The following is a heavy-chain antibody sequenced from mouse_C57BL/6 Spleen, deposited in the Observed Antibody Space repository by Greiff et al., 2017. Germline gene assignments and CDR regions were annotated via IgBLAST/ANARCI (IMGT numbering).Heavy chain of an antibody. V-gene: IGHV1-50*01. J-gene: IGHJ3*01. CDR3: ARRASYYDYFAV. Sequence: QVQLQQPGAELVKPGASVKLSCKASGFTFTSYWMQWVKQRPGTGLEWIGEIDPSDSYTNYNQKFKGKATLTVDTSSSTAYMQLSSLTSEDSAVYYCARRASYYDYFAVWGQGNLVTVAA. CDR1: GFTFTSYW. CDR2: IDPSDSYT. D-gene: IGHD2-4*01.